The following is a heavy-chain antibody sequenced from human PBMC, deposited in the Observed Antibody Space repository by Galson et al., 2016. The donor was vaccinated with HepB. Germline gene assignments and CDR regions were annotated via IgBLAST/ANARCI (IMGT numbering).Heavy chain of an antibody. J-gene: IGHJ6*01. CDR3: AKVGSGCLHQGPIGLPPGTLLQEHL. V-gene: IGHV3-23*01. CDR1: GFTFSSYA. D-gene: IGHD6-19*01. CDR2: IRGRDGSA. Sequence: SLRLSCAASGFTFSSYAMSWVRQAPGKGLEWVSVIRGRDGSAYYADSVKGRFTISRDNSKNTLYLQMNSLRGEDTAVYYCAKVGSGCLHQGPIGLPPGTLLQEHLWG.